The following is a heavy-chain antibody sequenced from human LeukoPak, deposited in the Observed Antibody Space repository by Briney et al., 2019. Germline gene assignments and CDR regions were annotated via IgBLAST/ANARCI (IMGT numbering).Heavy chain of an antibody. CDR3: ARGLVRGVHYYFDY. J-gene: IGHJ4*02. CDR1: GGTFSSYA. CDR2: IIPIFGTA. V-gene: IGHV1-69*13. Sequence: SVKVSCKASGGTFSSYAISWVRQAPGQGLEWMGGIIPIFGTANYAQKFQGRVTITADESTSSAYMELSSLRSEDTAVYYCARGLVRGVHYYFDYWGQGTLVTVSS. D-gene: IGHD3-10*01.